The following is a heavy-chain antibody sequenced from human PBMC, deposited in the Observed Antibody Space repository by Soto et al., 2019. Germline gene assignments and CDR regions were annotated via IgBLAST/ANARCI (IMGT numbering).Heavy chain of an antibody. CDR3: ARVGIAVAVALDFDY. Sequence: ASVKVSCKASGYTFTGYYMHWVRQAPGQGLEWVGWINPNSGGTNYAQKFQGGVTMTRDTSISRAYLELSRLRSGDTAVYYCARVGIAVAVALDFDYWGQGTMVTVSS. D-gene: IGHD6-19*01. CDR1: GYTFTGYY. V-gene: IGHV1-2*02. CDR2: INPNSGGT. J-gene: IGHJ4*02.